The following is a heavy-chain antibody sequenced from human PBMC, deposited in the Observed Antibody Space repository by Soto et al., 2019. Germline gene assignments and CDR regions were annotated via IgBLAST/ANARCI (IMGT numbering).Heavy chain of an antibody. CDR3: ARDPPNFYYYGMDV. V-gene: IGHV3-48*02. CDR1: GFTLSTYS. CDR2: ISKSSTTI. J-gene: IGHJ6*02. Sequence: HPGGSLRLSCIASGFTLSTYSMTWVRQAPGKGLEWLSYISKSSTTINYADSVKGRFTISRDNAKNSVYLEMSSLRDEDSAVYYCARDPPNFYYYGMDVWGQGTTVTVS.